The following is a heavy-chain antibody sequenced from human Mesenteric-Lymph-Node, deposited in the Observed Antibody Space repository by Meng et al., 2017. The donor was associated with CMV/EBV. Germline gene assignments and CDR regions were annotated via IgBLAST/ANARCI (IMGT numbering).Heavy chain of an antibody. J-gene: IGHJ5*02. CDR2: IHYSGST. V-gene: IGHV4-59*01. Sequence: SETLSLTCNVSGDSISSYYWSWIRQPPGKGLEWIGYIHYSGSTNYNPSLKSRVTISVDTSKNQFSLKLSSVTAADTAVYYCARGRTWFDPWGQGTLVTVSS. CDR3: ARGRTWFDP. CDR1: GDSISSYY.